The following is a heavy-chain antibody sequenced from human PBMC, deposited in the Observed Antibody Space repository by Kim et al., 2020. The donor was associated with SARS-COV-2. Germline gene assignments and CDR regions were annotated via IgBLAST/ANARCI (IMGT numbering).Heavy chain of an antibody. Sequence: LSLTCAVSGLPFIPAWMTWVRQAPGKGLEWVARIKSKGSGGTTDYAAPVKDRFTISRDDSKNTLYLQMNSLKTEDTAIYYCSHDSDSYYTFHHWGQGALVTVTS. D-gene: IGHD3-22*01. V-gene: IGHV3-15*01. CDR3: SHDSDSYYTFHH. J-gene: IGHJ4*02. CDR2: IKSKGSGGTT. CDR1: GLPFIPAW.